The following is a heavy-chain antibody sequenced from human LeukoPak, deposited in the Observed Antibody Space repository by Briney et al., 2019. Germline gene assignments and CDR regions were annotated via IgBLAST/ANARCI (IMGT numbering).Heavy chain of an antibody. Sequence: SETLSLTCTVSGGSISSYYWSWIRQPPGKGLEWIGYIYYSGSTSYNPSLKSRVTISVDTTKKQFSLKLSSVTAADTAFYYCARYIVSHPHDAFDIWGQGTMVTVSS. CDR3: ARYIVSHPHDAFDI. CDR1: GGSISSYY. J-gene: IGHJ3*02. D-gene: IGHD2-21*01. V-gene: IGHV4-59*01. CDR2: IYYSGST.